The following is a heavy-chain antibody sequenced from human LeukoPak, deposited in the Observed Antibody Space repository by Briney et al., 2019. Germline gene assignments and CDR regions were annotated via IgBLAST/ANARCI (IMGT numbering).Heavy chain of an antibody. CDR1: GFTFSNYA. D-gene: IGHD3-9*01. J-gene: IGHJ4*02. CDR3: AKWGDYDVLTGYYVPDY. V-gene: IGHV3-23*01. CDR2: ILGSGGST. Sequence: GASLRLSCAASGFTFSNYAMSWVREAPGKGLEWVSAILGSGGSTYYADSVKGRFTVSRDNSKSTLYLQMNSLRAEDTALYYCAKWGDYDVLTGYYVPDYWGQGTLVTVSS.